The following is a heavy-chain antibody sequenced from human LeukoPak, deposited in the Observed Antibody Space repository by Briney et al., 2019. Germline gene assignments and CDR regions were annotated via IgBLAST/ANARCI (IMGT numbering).Heavy chain of an antibody. CDR2: MSPNSGNT. CDR3: ARGKREMATIDY. Sequence: ASVKVSCKASGYTFTSYDINWVRQATGQGLEWMGWMSPNSGNTGYAQKFQGRVTMTRNTSISTAYMELSSLRSEDTAVYYCARGKREMATIDYWGQGTLVTVSS. D-gene: IGHD5-24*01. V-gene: IGHV1-8*01. CDR1: GYTFTSYD. J-gene: IGHJ4*02.